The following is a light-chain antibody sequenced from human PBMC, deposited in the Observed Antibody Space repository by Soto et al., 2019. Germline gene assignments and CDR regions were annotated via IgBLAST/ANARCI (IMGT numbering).Light chain of an antibody. CDR3: QQYNNWPLN. CDR2: GTS. V-gene: IGKV3-15*01. CDR1: QSVSSN. Sequence: EIVMTQSPATLSVSPGERVTLSCRASQSVSSNLGWYQHKPGQAPRLLIYGTSTRATGIPARFSGSGSGTEFTLTISSLQSEDFAVYYCQQYNNWPLNFGQGTRLEI. J-gene: IGKJ5*01.